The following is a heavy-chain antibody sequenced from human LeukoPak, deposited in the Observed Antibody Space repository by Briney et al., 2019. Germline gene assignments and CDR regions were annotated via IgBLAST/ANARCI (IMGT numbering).Heavy chain of an antibody. V-gene: IGHV4-31*03. CDR2: IYYSGST. Sequence: PSQTLSLTCTVSGGSISSGGYYWSWIRQHPGKGLEWIVYIYYSGSTYYNPSLKSRVTISVDTSKNQFSLKLSSVTAADTAVYYCARDRIAAAGVPNYYYYYGMDVWGQGTTVTVSS. CDR3: ARDRIAAAGVPNYYYYYGMDV. J-gene: IGHJ6*02. CDR1: GGSISSGGYY. D-gene: IGHD6-13*01.